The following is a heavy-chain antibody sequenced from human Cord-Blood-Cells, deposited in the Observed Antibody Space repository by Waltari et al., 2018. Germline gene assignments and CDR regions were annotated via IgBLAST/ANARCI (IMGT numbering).Heavy chain of an antibody. CDR3: ARDPTGDDAFDI. D-gene: IGHD7-27*01. CDR1: GFTVSSNY. J-gene: IGHJ3*02. CDR2: IDSGGRT. Sequence: EVQLVESGGGLIQPGGSLRLSCAASGFTVSSNYMSWVRQAPGKGLEWVSVIDSGGRTYYADSVKGRFTISRDNSKNTLYLQMNSLRAEDTAVYYCARDPTGDDAFDIWGQGTMVTVSS. V-gene: IGHV3-53*01.